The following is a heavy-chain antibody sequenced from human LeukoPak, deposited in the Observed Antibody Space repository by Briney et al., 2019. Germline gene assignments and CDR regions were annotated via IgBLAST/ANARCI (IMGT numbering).Heavy chain of an antibody. D-gene: IGHD6-19*01. J-gene: IGHJ4*02. CDR1: GYTFTGYY. V-gene: IGHV1-2*04. CDR3: ARAVAVAAPENDY. Sequence: ASVKVSCKASGYTFTGYYMHWVRQAPGQGLEWMGWINPNSGGTNYAQKFQGWVTMTRDTSISTAYMELSRLRSDDTAVYYCARAVAVAAPENDYWGQGTLVTVSS. CDR2: INPNSGGT.